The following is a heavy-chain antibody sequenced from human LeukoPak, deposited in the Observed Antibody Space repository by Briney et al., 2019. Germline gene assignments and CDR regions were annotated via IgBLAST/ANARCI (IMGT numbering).Heavy chain of an antibody. Sequence: PSETLSLTCTVSGGSISSSSYYWGWIRQPPGKGLEWIGSIYYSGSTYYNPSLKSRVTISVDTSKNQFSLKLSSVTAADTAVYYCAGGGGRLRLGELSLRGYLYYYYYMDVWGKGTTVTISS. CDR2: IYYSGST. CDR1: GGSISSSSYY. CDR3: AGGGGRLRLGELSLRGYLYYYYYMDV. J-gene: IGHJ6*03. D-gene: IGHD3-16*02. V-gene: IGHV4-39*07.